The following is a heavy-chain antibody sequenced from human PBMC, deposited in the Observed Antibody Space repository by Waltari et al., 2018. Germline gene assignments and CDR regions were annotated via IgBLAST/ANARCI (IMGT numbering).Heavy chain of an antibody. Sequence: QLQLQESGPRRVRPSGTLSLICRVSGVPITINKPYWAWIRQSPGQGLEWIGTVSYSGTTYISPSLKSRVSVSRDTSKNQVSLILGSVTAADMAVYYCATYIGASVGTAAFDVWGQGTMVTVSS. D-gene: IGHD5-12*01. V-gene: IGHV4-39*01. J-gene: IGHJ3*01. CDR2: VSYSGTT. CDR1: GVPITINKPY. CDR3: ATYIGASVGTAAFDV.